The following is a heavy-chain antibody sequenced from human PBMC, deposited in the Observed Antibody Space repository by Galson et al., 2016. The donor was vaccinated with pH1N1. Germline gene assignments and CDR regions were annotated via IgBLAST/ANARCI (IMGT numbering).Heavy chain of an antibody. D-gene: IGHD4-17*01. CDR3: ARCDYHDVYLDRFYFDY. Sequence: SLRLSCAASGFTFNNYALHWVRQAPGKGLEWVSYISNSGGSIYYADSVEGRFTISRDNAKNSLYLQMNSLRAEDTAVYYCARCDYHDVYLDRFYFDYWGQGTLVTVSS. J-gene: IGHJ4*02. CDR1: GFTFNNYA. V-gene: IGHV3-48*03. CDR2: ISNSGGSI.